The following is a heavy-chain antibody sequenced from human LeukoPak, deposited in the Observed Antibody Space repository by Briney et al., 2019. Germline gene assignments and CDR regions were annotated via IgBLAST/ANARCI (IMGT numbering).Heavy chain of an antibody. V-gene: IGHV3-23*01. J-gene: IGHJ3*02. CDR2: VSSSGDST. D-gene: IGHD3-22*01. Sequence: GGSLRLSCAASGFTFSKYAMSWVRQAPGRGLEWVSTVSSSGDSTYYPGSVKGRFTISRENAKNALYLQMNSLRAGDTAVYYCARGLYYYDSSGYYGDTFDIWGQGTMVIVSS. CDR1: GFTFSKYA. CDR3: ARGLYYYDSSGYYGDTFDI.